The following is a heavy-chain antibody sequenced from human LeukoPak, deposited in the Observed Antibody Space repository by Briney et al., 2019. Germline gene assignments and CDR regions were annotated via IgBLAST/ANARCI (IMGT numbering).Heavy chain of an antibody. CDR2: IKQDGSEK. J-gene: IGHJ4*02. CDR3: ARDRSSSSWGPDY. V-gene: IGHV3-7*01. CDR1: GFTFSSYW. D-gene: IGHD6-13*01. Sequence: PGGSLRLSCAASGFTFSSYWMSWVRQAPGKGLEWVANIKQDGSEKYYVDSVKGRFTISRDNAKNTLYLQMNSLRAEDTAVYYCARDRSSSSWGPDYWGQGTLVTASS.